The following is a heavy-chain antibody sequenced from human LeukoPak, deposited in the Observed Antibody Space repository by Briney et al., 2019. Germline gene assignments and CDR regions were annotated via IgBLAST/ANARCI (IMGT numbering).Heavy chain of an antibody. V-gene: IGHV1-18*01. CDR3: ARESRLLWFGELPIDY. J-gene: IGHJ4*02. CDR2: ISIYNRNT. D-gene: IGHD3-10*01. CDR1: GHTFSDFD. Sequence: ASVKVSCKTSGHTFSDFDISWVRQAPGQGLEWLGWISIYNRNTNSAQKFQGRLTMTTDTSTSAAYMELSGLRSDDTAVYYCARESRLLWFGELPIDYWGQGTLVTVSS.